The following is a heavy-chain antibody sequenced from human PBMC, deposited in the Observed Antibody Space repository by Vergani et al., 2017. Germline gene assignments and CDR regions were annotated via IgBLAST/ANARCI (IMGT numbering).Heavy chain of an antibody. CDR1: GGSISSYY. Sequence: QVQLQESGPGLVKPSETLSLTCTVSGGSISSYYWSWIRQPPGKGLEWIGYIYYSGSTNYNPSLKSRVTISVDTSKNQFSLKLSSVTAADTAVYYCARAKGYCSSTSCNSLDYWGQGTLVTVSS. CDR3: ARAKGYCSSTSCNSLDY. J-gene: IGHJ4*02. D-gene: IGHD2-2*01. V-gene: IGHV4-59*01. CDR2: IYYSGST.